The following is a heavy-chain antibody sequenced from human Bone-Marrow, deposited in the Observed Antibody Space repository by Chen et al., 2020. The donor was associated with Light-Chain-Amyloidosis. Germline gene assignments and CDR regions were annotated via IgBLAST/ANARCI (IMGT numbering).Heavy chain of an antibody. CDR3: AKFLDRGSWYYYYGMDV. CDR1: GFSFSSYA. Sequence: EVQVVESGGGLVQPGGSLRLSCAASGFSFSSYAMSWVRQAPGKGLELVSSISGSGGNTYYADSVKGRFTLSRDNSKNTLSLQMNSLRAEDTAVYYCAKFLDRGSWYYYYGMDVWGQGTTVTVSS. CDR2: ISGSGGNT. J-gene: IGHJ6*02. V-gene: IGHV3-23*04. D-gene: IGHD3-10*01.